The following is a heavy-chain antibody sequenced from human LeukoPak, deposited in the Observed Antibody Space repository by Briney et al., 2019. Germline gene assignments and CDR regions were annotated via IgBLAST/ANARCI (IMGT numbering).Heavy chain of an antibody. CDR2: TYYGSN. CDR3: ARGQNSAFDV. D-gene: IGHD1-7*01. J-gene: IGHJ3*01. V-gene: IGHV6-1*01. Sequence: SQTLSLTCDISGDSVSRSGVAWNWIRQSPSRGLEWLGRTYYGSNEYSVSMRGRITIGTGASNNHFSLQLNSMTPDDTAMYYCARGQNSAFDVWSQGTMVTVSS. CDR1: GDSVSRSGVA.